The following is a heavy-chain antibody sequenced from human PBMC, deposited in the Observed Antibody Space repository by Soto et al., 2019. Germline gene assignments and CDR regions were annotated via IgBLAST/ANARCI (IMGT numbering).Heavy chain of an antibody. CDR3: ARGNKMYYDILTGNSSLTEHYGMDV. CDR2: IGTAGDT. J-gene: IGHJ6*02. V-gene: IGHV3-13*01. CDR1: GFTFSSYD. Sequence: GGSLRLSCAASGFTFSSYDMHWVRQATGKGLEWVSAIGTAGDTYYPGSVKGRFTISRENAKNSLYLQMNSLRAEDTAVYYCARGNKMYYDILTGNSSLTEHYGMDVWGQGTTVTVSS. D-gene: IGHD3-9*01.